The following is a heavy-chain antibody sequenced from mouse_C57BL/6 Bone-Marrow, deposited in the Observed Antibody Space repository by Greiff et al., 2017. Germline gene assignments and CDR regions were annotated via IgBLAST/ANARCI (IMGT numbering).Heavy chain of an antibody. Sequence: VNVVESGAELARPGASVKLSCKASGYTFTSYGISWVKQRTGQGLEWIGEIYPRSGNTYYNEKFKGKATLTADKSSSTACMELRSLTSEDSAVYFCVGGWFAYWGQGTLVTVSA. CDR1: GYTFTSYG. J-gene: IGHJ3*01. V-gene: IGHV1-81*01. CDR3: VGGWFAY. CDR2: IYPRSGNT.